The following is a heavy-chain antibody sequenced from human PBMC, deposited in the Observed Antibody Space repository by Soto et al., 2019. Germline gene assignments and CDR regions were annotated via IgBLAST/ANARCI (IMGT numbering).Heavy chain of an antibody. CDR2: IIPIFGTA. J-gene: IGHJ6*02. CDR3: ASGGGYGSGSPPYYYYYGMDV. CDR1: GGTFSSYA. Sequence: QVQLVQSGAEVKKPGSSVKVSCKASGGTFSSYAISWVRQAPGQGLEWMGGIIPIFGTANYAQKFQGRVTITADKSTSKAYMELSSLRSEDTAVYYCASGGGYGSGSPPYYYYYGMDVWGQGTTVTVSS. D-gene: IGHD3-10*01. V-gene: IGHV1-69*06.